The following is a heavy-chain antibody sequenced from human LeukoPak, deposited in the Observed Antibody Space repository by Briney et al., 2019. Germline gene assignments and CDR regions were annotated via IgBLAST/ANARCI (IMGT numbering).Heavy chain of an antibody. CDR1: GFTFSNYA. Sequence: PGGSLRLSCVASGFTFSNYAMNWVRQAPGNGLEWGSFIATSGGITYYIDSLKGRFTISRDNAKNSLYLQMSSLRAEDTAVYFCARDVGSGYDAFDIWGQGTMVSVSS. V-gene: IGHV3-48*03. CDR3: ARDVGSGYDAFDI. J-gene: IGHJ3*02. CDR2: IATSGGIT. D-gene: IGHD5-12*01.